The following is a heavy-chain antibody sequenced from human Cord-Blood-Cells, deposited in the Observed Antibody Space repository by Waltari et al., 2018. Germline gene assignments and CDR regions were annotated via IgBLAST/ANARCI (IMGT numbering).Heavy chain of an antibody. CDR1: GFTVSSHY. V-gene: IGHV3-53*01. Sequence: EVQLVESGGGLIQPAGYLRLSCAASGFTVSSHYMSWVRQAPGKGLEWVSVLYSGGSTYYADSVKGRFPISRDNSKNTLYLQMNSLRAEDTAVYYCARVGVAAPRGWFDPWGQGTLVTVSS. CDR3: ARVGVAAPRGWFDP. D-gene: IGHD6-19*01. J-gene: IGHJ5*02. CDR2: LYSGGST.